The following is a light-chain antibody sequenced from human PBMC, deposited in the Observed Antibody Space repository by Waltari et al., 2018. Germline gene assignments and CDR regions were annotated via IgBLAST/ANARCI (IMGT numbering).Light chain of an antibody. CDR1: QNIDIF. CDR2: DAS. V-gene: IGKV1-33*01. Sequence: DVHVAQSPSSLSASVGDRVTITCQASQNIDIFLNWYQQTPGKAPKLLIYDASNLETGVPTRFSASGSGRHFTLTITNLQPDDIATYYCQQYHNLPPAFGGGTKVEIK. J-gene: IGKJ4*01. CDR3: QQYHNLPPA.